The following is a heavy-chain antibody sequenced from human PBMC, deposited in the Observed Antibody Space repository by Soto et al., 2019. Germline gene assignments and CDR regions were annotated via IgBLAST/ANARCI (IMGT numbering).Heavy chain of an antibody. J-gene: IGHJ4*02. V-gene: IGHV1-69*13. D-gene: IGHD3-16*02. CDR2: IIPIFGTA. CDR1: GGTFSSYA. CDR3: AREEPWESYRPRAFDY. Sequence: SVKVSCKASGGTFSSYAISWVRQAPGQGLEWMGGIIPIFGTANYAQKFQGRVTITADESTSTAYMELSSLRSEDTAVYFCAREEPWESYRPRAFDYWGQGTLVTVSS.